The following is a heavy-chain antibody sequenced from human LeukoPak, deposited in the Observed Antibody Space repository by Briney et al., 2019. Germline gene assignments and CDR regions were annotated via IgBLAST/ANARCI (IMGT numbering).Heavy chain of an antibody. CDR3: ARGGGLDV. J-gene: IGHJ6*02. CDR1: GFTFSSYW. Sequence: GGSLRLSCAASGFTFSSYWMNWARQAPGKGLEWVASINHNGNVNYYVNSAKGRFTISRDNAKNSLYLQMSNLRAEDTAVYFCARGGGLDVWGQGATVTVSS. CDR2: INHNGNVN. V-gene: IGHV3-7*03. D-gene: IGHD5-12*01.